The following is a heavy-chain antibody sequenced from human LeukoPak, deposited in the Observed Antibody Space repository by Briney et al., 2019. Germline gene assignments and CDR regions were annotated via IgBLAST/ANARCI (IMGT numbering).Heavy chain of an antibody. CDR1: GGSISSGSYY. J-gene: IGHJ5*02. V-gene: IGHV4-61*02. Sequence: SETLSLTCTVSGGSISSGSYYWSWIRQPAGKGLEWIGRIYTSGSTYYNPSLKSRVTISVDTSKNQFSLKLSSVTAADTAVYYCARVRSSTSGNWFDPWGQGTLVTVSS. CDR2: IYTSGST. D-gene: IGHD2-2*01. CDR3: ARVRSSTSGNWFDP.